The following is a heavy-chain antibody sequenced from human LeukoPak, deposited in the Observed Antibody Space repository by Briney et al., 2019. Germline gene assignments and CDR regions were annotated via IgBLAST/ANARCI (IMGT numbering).Heavy chain of an antibody. CDR3: TTADYYYYYMDV. V-gene: IGHV3-74*01. Sequence: GGSLRLSCAASGFTFSSYSMNWVRQAPGKGLVWVSRINTDGSSTSYADSVKGRFTISRDNAKNTLYLQMNSLRAEDTAVYYCTTADYYYYYMDVWGKGTTVTVSS. J-gene: IGHJ6*03. CDR1: GFTFSSYS. D-gene: IGHD1-14*01. CDR2: INTDGSST.